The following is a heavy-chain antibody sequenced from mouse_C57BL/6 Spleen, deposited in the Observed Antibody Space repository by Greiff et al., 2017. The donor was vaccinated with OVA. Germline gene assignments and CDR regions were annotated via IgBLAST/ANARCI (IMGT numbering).Heavy chain of an antibody. CDR1: GYTFTSYG. Sequence: QVQLQQSGAELARPGASVKLSCKASGYTFTSYGISWVKQRTGQGLEWIGEIYPRSGNTYYNEKFKGKATLTADKSSSTAYMELRSLTSEDSAVYFCARDGYDPAWFAYWGQGTLVTVSA. V-gene: IGHV1-81*01. CDR3: ARDGYDPAWFAY. CDR2: IYPRSGNT. J-gene: IGHJ3*01. D-gene: IGHD2-2*01.